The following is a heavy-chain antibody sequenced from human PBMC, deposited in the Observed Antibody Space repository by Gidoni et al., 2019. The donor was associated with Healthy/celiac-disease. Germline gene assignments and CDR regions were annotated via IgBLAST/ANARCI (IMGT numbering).Heavy chain of an antibody. Sequence: EVQLVESGGGLVKPGGSLRLSCAASGFTFSSYSMNWVRQAPGKGLEWVSSISSSSSYIYYADSVKGRFTISRDNAKNSLYLQMNSLRAEDTAVYYCARVRRAGGNSDYWGQGTLVTVSS. D-gene: IGHD2-21*02. CDR3: ARVRRAGGNSDY. CDR1: GFTFSSYS. V-gene: IGHV3-21*01. CDR2: ISSSSSYI. J-gene: IGHJ4*02.